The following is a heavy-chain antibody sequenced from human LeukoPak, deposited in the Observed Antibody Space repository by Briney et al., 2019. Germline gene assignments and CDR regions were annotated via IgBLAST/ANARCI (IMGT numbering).Heavy chain of an antibody. V-gene: IGHV3-23*01. Sequence: GGSLRLSCAASGFTFSSYAMSWVRQAPGNGLEWVSAISGSGGSTYYADSVKGRFTISRDNSKNTLYLQMNSLRAEDTAVYYCANSGAYYYDSSGYYILDYWGQGTLVTVSS. CDR3: ANSGAYYYDSSGYYILDY. J-gene: IGHJ4*02. CDR2: ISGSGGST. D-gene: IGHD3-22*01. CDR1: GFTFSSYA.